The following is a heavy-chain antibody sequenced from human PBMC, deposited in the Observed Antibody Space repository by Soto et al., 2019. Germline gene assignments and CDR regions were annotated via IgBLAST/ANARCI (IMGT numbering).Heavy chain of an antibody. Sequence: EVQLLESGGGLVQPGGSLRLSCAASGFTFSSYAMSWVRQAPGKGLEWVSAISGSGGSTYYADSVKGRFTISRDNSKNTLYLQMNGLRAEDTAVYYCAKGPHSRPNLNWFDPWGQGTLVTVSS. CDR3: AKGPHSRPNLNWFDP. CDR2: ISGSGGST. CDR1: GFTFSSYA. J-gene: IGHJ5*02. D-gene: IGHD5-18*01. V-gene: IGHV3-23*01.